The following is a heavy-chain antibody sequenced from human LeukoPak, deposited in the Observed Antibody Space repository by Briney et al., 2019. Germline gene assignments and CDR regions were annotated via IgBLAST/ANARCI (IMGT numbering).Heavy chain of an antibody. D-gene: IGHD3-16*01. J-gene: IGHJ4*02. V-gene: IGHV3-7*03. CDR3: ARDKGDYDSSGSLFVF. Sequence: GGSLRLSCAASGFTFSRYWMSWVRQVPRKGLEWVANIRQDGGEIYYVDSVKGRFTISRDNAKSSLYLQMNSLRAGDTAVYYCARDKGDYDSSGSLFVFGGQGTLVTVSS. CDR2: IRQDGGEI. CDR1: GFTFSRYW.